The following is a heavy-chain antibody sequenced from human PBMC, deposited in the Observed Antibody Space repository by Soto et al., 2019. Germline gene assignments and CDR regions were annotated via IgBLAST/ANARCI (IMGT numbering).Heavy chain of an antibody. CDR1: GFIFSSYG. CDR2: IWYGGSNK. Sequence: GGSLRLSCAASGFIFSSYGMHWVRQAPGKGLEWVSIIWYGGSNKYYADSVKGRFTISRDNSKNTLYLQMNSLRPEDTAVYYCATLLPRQLGGKFGWFDPWGQGTPVTVSS. CDR3: ATLLPRQLGGKFGWFDP. J-gene: IGHJ5*02. V-gene: IGHV3-33*01. D-gene: IGHD6-13*01.